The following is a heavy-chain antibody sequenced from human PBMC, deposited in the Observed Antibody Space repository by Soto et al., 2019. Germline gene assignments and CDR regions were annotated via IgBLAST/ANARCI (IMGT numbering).Heavy chain of an antibody. V-gene: IGHV1-46*01. CDR3: ARYDYNGYYFDY. D-gene: IGHD4-4*01. J-gene: IGHJ4*02. CDR1: GYTFSTYY. Sequence: QVQLVQSGAEVKKPGASVKVSCKASGYTFSTYYMHWVRQAPGQGYEWMGIINPSGGSTTYAQKFQCRVTMTRETSTTTVYMELSSLKSEDTAVYYCARYDYNGYYFDYWGQGTLVTVSS. CDR2: INPSGGST.